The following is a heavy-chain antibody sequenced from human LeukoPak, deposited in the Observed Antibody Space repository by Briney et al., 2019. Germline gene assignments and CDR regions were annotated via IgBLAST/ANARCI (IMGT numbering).Heavy chain of an antibody. Sequence: ASVKVSCKASGGTFSSYAISWVRQAPGQGLEWMGGIIPIFGTANYAQKFQGRVTITADKSTSTAYTELSSLRSEDTAVYYCASCSSTSCRPYYYYYGMDVWGKGTTVTVSS. CDR3: ASCSSTSCRPYYYYYGMDV. D-gene: IGHD2-2*01. V-gene: IGHV1-69*06. CDR2: IIPIFGTA. CDR1: GGTFSSYA. J-gene: IGHJ6*04.